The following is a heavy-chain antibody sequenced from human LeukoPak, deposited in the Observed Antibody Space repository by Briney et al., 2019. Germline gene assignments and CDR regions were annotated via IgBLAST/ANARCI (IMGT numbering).Heavy chain of an antibody. CDR2: INPNSGGT. V-gene: IGHV1-2*06. CDR1: GYTFTGYY. D-gene: IGHD3-22*01. Sequence: ASVKVSCKASGYTFTGYYMHWVRQAPGQGLEWMGRINPNSGGTNYAQKFQGRVTMTRATSISTAYMELSRLRSDDTAVYYCARDTFDYHRYYYDSSGVADYWGQGTLVTVSS. CDR3: ARDTFDYHRYYYDSSGVADY. J-gene: IGHJ4*02.